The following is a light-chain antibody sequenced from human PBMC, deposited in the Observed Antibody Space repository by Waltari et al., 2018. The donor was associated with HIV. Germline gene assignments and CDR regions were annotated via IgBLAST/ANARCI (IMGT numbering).Light chain of an antibody. CDR3: QVCDTSNDHPYV. J-gene: IGLJ1*01. CDR1: QSVRND. V-gene: IGLV3-21*02. CDR2: DDS. Sequence: VMTQSPAILSVSPGETATLSCWASQSVRNDLAWYQQRPGQAPVLVVYDDSGRPSRIPERFSGSNSGNTATLTISTVEAGDEADYYCQVCDTSNDHPYVFGTGTKVTVL.